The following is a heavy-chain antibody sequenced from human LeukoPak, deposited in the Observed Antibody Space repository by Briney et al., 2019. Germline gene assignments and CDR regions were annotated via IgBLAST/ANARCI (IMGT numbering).Heavy chain of an antibody. J-gene: IGHJ3*01. D-gene: IGHD5-24*01. CDR3: ATDAGHGFSF. V-gene: IGHV3-74*03. CDR2: IYSDGSDT. Sequence: GGSLRLSCAASGFTFSNAWMHWVRQAPGKGLVWVSRIYSDGSDTTYADSVKGRFIISRDNAKNTLYLQMNSLRGDDTAVYYCATDAGHGFSFWGQGTMVSVSS. CDR1: GFTFSNAW.